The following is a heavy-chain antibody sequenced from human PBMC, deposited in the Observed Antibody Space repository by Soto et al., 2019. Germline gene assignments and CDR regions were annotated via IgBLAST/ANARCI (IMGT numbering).Heavy chain of an antibody. CDR1: GGSISSSSYY. J-gene: IGHJ6*03. V-gene: IGHV4-39*01. CDR3: ARPNLGIAGPSYYYYMDV. Sequence: QLQLQESGPGLVKPSETLSLTCTVSGGSISSSSYYWGWIRQPPGKGLEWIGSIYYSGSTYYNPSLKSRVTISVDTSKNQFSLQLSSVTAADTAVYYCARPNLGIAGPSYYYYMDVWGKGTTVTVSS. CDR2: IYYSGST. D-gene: IGHD6-13*01.